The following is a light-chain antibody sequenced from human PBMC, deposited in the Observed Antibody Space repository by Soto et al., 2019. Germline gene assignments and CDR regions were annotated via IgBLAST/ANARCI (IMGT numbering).Light chain of an antibody. CDR1: QSISSW. CDR3: QQYNSPWT. J-gene: IGKJ1*01. V-gene: IGKV1-5*01. CDR2: DAS. Sequence: DIQMTQSPSTLSASVEDRVTITCRGSQSISSWLAWYQQKPVKAPKLLIYDASSLESGVPSRFSGSGSGTEFTLTISSLQPDDFATYYCQQYNSPWTFGQGTKVEIK.